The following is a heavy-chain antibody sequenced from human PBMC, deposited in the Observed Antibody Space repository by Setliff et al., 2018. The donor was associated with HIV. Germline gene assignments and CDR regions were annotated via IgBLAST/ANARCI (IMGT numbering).Heavy chain of an antibody. CDR3: ARHAPRNHDLAGVFYPYYMDV. CDR2: IYYSGST. Sequence: KPSETLSLTCTVSGGSISSFYWSWIRQPPGKGLEWIGYIYYSGSTSYNPSLKSRVTISVDTSKTQFSLKLSSVTAADTAVYYCARHAPRNHDLAGVFYPYYMDVWGKGNPGHRLL. D-gene: IGHD1-1*01. J-gene: IGHJ6*03. V-gene: IGHV4-59*08. CDR1: GGSISSFY.